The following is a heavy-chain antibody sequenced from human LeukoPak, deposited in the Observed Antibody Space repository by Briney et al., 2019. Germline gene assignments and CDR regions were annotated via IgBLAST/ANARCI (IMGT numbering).Heavy chain of an antibody. CDR1: GGSISSGSYY. CDR3: ARSRGIAVAGTVDY. CDR2: MYTSGST. D-gene: IGHD6-19*01. V-gene: IGHV4-61*02. Sequence: PSETLSLTCTVSGGSISSGSYYWGWIRQPGGKGLEWIGRMYTSGSTNYNPSLKSRVTISVDTSKNQFSLKLSSVTAADTAVYYCARSRGIAVAGTVDYWGQGTLVTVSS. J-gene: IGHJ4*02.